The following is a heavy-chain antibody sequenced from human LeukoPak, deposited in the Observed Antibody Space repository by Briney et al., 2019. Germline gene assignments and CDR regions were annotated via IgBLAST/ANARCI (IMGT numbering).Heavy chain of an antibody. CDR2: INHSGST. J-gene: IGHJ4*02. CDR1: GGSFSGYY. V-gene: IGHV4-34*01. D-gene: IGHD3-3*01. CDR3: ERANYDFWSGYYSPLDY. Sequence: SETLSLTCAVYGGSFSGYYWSWIRQPPGKGLEWIGEINHSGSTNYNPSLKSRVTISVDTSKNQFSLKLSSVTAADTAVYYCERANYDFWSGYYSPLDYWGQGTLVTVSS.